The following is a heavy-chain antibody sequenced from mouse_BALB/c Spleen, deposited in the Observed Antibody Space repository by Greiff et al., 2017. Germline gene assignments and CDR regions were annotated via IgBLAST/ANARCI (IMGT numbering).Heavy chain of an antibody. J-gene: IGHJ3*01. Sequence: QVHVKQSGAELAKPGASVKMSCKASGYTFTSYWMHWVKQRPGQGLEWIGYINPSTGYTEYNQKFKDKATLTADKSSSTAYMQLSSLTSEDSAVYYCARNGGYSWFAYWGQGTLVTVSA. CDR1: GYTFTSYW. V-gene: IGHV1-7*01. CDR3: ARNGGYSWFAY. D-gene: IGHD2-3*01. CDR2: INPSTGYT.